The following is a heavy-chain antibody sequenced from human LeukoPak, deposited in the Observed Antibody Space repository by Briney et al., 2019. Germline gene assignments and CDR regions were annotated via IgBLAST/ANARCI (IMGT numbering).Heavy chain of an antibody. V-gene: IGHV3-7*01. CDR3: ARDSTMIVVGLIDY. CDR1: GFTFSSYW. D-gene: IGHD3-22*01. J-gene: IGHJ4*02. CDR2: IKQDGSEK. Sequence: GGSLRLSCAASGFTFSSYWMSWVRQAPGKGLEWVANIKQDGSEKYYVDSVKGRFTISRDNAKNSLYLQMNSLRAEDTAVYYCARDSTMIVVGLIDYWGQGTLVTVSS.